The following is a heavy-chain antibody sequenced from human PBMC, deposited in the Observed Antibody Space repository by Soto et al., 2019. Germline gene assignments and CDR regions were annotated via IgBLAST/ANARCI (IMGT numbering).Heavy chain of an antibody. CDR3: ARGSTFYYYGSGSPGFGAFDI. CDR1: GYTFTGYY. CDR2: INPSGGST. D-gene: IGHD3-10*01. J-gene: IGHJ3*02. Sequence: ASLKVSCKASGYTFTGYYMHWVRQAPGQGREWMGTINPSGGSTSYAQKFQGRVTMTRDTSTSTVYMELSSLRSEDTAVYYCARGSTFYYYGSGSPGFGAFDIWGQGTMVTVSS. V-gene: IGHV1-46*01.